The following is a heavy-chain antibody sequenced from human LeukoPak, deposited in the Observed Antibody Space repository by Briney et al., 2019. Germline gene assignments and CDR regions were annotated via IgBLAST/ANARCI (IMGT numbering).Heavy chain of an antibody. V-gene: IGHV1-2*02. D-gene: IGHD5-12*01. CDR2: INPNSGGT. Sequence: ASVKVSCKASGYTFTGYYMHWVRQAPGQGLEWMGWINPNSGGTNYAQKFQGRVTMTRDTSISTAYMELSRLRSDDTSVYYCARESGIVATIGVLDYWGQGTLVTVSS. CDR3: ARESGIVATIGVLDY. CDR1: GYTFTGYY. J-gene: IGHJ4*02.